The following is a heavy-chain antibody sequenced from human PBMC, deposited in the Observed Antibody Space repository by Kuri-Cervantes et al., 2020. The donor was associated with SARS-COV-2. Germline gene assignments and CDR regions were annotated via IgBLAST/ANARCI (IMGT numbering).Heavy chain of an antibody. D-gene: IGHD6-13*01. CDR2: IRSDGSYI. Sequence: GGSLRLSCAVSGFTSSSYSMNWVRQAPGKGLGWVSSIRSDGSYIYYADSVKGRFTISRDNSKNSLYLQMNSLRAEDTAVYYCARDRDGYSSSGYGGYYYGMDVWGQGTTVTVSS. CDR1: GFTSSSYS. V-gene: IGHV3-21*01. J-gene: IGHJ6*02. CDR3: ARDRDGYSSSGYGGYYYGMDV.